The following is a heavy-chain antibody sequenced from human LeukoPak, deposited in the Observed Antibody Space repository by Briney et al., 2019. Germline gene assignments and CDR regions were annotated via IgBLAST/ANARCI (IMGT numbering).Heavy chain of an antibody. V-gene: IGHV1-69*06. D-gene: IGHD1-20*01. CDR2: IIPIFGTA. CDR3: ARDVMYNWNDDAFDI. J-gene: IGHJ3*02. Sequence: SVKVSCKASGGTFSSYAISWVRQAPGQGLEWMGGIIPIFGTANYAQKFQGRVMITADKSTSTAYMELSSLRSEDTAVYYCARDVMYNWNDDAFDIWGQGTMVTVSS. CDR1: GGTFSSYA.